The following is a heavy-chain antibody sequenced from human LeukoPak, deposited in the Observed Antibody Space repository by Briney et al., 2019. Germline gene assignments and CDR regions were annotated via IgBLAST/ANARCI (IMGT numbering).Heavy chain of an antibody. V-gene: IGHV4-59*01. J-gene: IGHJ4*02. CDR2: IYYSGST. CDR1: GGSISSYY. D-gene: IGHD5-24*01. CDR3: ARGGDGYSVDY. Sequence: PSETLSLTCTVSGGSISSYYWSWIRQPPGKGLEWIGYIYYSGSTNYNPSLKSRATISVDTSKNQFSLKLSSVTAADTAVYYCARGGDGYSVDYWGQGTLVTVSS.